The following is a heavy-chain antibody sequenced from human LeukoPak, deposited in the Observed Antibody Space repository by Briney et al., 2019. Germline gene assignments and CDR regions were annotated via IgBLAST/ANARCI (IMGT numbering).Heavy chain of an antibody. CDR1: GGSISSSSYS. Sequence: SETLSLTCTVSGGSISSSSYSWGWIRQPPGKGLEWIGSIYYSGRTYYNPSLRSRVTMSVDTSKNQLSLKLSSVTAADTAVYYCASDSGGYLVDYWGQGTLVTVSS. D-gene: IGHD3-22*01. CDR2: IYYSGRT. CDR3: ASDSGGYLVDY. V-gene: IGHV4-39*01. J-gene: IGHJ4*02.